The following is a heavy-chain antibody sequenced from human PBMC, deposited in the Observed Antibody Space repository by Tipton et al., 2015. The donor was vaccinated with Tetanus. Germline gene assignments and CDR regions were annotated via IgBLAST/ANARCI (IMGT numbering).Heavy chain of an antibody. Sequence: SLRLSCAASGFTFSSYGMHWVRQAPGKGLEWVAVIANDGSNKYYADSVKGRFTISRDNSENTLNLQMNSLRAEDTAVYYCAKNFRKECYYGSGENYGMDVWGQGTTVTVSS. D-gene: IGHD3-10*01. J-gene: IGHJ6*02. CDR3: AKNFRKECYYGSGENYGMDV. V-gene: IGHV3-30*18. CDR2: IANDGSNK. CDR1: GFTFSSYG.